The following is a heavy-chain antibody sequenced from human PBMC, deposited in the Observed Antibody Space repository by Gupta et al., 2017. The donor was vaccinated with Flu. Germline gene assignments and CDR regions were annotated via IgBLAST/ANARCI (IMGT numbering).Heavy chain of an antibody. Sequence: QLQLQESGPGLVKPSETLSLTCTVSGGSISSSSYYWGWIRQPPGKGLEWIGHIYYAGTTYYNPSLKSRVTISADTSENHFSLRLTSVTAADTAVYYCGRHKHAYDSRGPPGWIDPWGQGTLVTVSS. CDR3: GRHKHAYDSRGPPGWIDP. D-gene: IGHD3-22*01. V-gene: IGHV4-39*01. CDR1: GGSISSSSYY. J-gene: IGHJ5*02. CDR2: IYYAGTT.